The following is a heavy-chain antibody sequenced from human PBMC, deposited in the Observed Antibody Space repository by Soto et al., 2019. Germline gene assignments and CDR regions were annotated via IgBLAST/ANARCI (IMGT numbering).Heavy chain of an antibody. J-gene: IGHJ4*02. Sequence: GGSLRLSCAASGFTFSSYSMNWVRQAPGKGLEWVSSISSSSSYIYYADSVKGRFTISRDNAKNSLYLQMNSLRAEDTAVYYCARDGLPNYDFWSGYQIDYWGQGTLVTVSS. CDR2: ISSSSSYI. CDR3: ARDGLPNYDFWSGYQIDY. D-gene: IGHD3-3*01. CDR1: GFTFSSYS. V-gene: IGHV3-21*01.